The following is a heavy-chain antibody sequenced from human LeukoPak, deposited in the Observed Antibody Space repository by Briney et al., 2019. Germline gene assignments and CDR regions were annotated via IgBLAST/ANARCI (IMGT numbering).Heavy chain of an antibody. D-gene: IGHD3-10*01. CDR2: ISGSGGST. Sequence: GGSLRLSCAASGFTVSSNYMSWVRQAPGKGLEWVSAISGSGGSTYYADSVKGRFTISRDNSKNTVYLQINSLRAEETAVYYCAKETASDFGGAVDYWGQGTLVTVSS. CDR3: AKETASDFGGAVDY. CDR1: GFTVSSNY. V-gene: IGHV3-23*01. J-gene: IGHJ4*02.